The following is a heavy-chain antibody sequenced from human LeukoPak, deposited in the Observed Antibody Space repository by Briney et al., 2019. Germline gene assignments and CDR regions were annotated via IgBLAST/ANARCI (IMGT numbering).Heavy chain of an antibody. CDR1: GGSFSGYY. Sequence: SETLSLTCAVYGGSFSGYYWSWIRQPPGKGLEWIGEINHSGSTNYNPSLKSRVTISVDTSKNQFSLKLSSVTAADTAVYYCARAPRGTIFGVVRPYYFDYWGQGTLVTVSS. J-gene: IGHJ4*02. D-gene: IGHD3-3*01. CDR2: INHSGST. V-gene: IGHV4-34*01. CDR3: ARAPRGTIFGVVRPYYFDY.